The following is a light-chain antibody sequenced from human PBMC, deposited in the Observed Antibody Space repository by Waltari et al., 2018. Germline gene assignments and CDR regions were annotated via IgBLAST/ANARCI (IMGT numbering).Light chain of an antibody. V-gene: IGKV1-27*01. CDR2: GAS. Sequence: DIQVTQSPSSVSASIGDSVTIDCRASQDISKFLGWYQQKPGKVPKLLIYGASTLQSGVPSRFSGSRSGTDFTLTISSLQPEDVGTYFCQKYDSARWAFGQGTRVDIK. J-gene: IGKJ1*01. CDR1: QDISKF. CDR3: QKYDSARWA.